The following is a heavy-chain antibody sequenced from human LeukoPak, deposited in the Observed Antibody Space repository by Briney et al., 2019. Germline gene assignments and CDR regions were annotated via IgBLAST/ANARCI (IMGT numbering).Heavy chain of an antibody. V-gene: IGHV5-51*01. Sequence: GESLKISCKCSGVHFAGYWIGWVGQMPGKGLEWMGIVYPGDSDTRYSPSFQGQVTISADKSLRTAYLQWDSLRASDTAMYYCARHGLTAQTDYWGQGTLVTVSS. J-gene: IGHJ4*02. D-gene: IGHD5-18*01. CDR2: VYPGDSDT. CDR1: GVHFAGYW. CDR3: ARHGLTAQTDY.